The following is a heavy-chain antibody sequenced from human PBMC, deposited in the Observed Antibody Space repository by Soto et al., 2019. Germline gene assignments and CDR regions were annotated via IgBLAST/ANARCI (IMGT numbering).Heavy chain of an antibody. V-gene: IGHV3-33*01. Sequence: QPGGSLRLSCAASGFTFSTYVMHWVRQAPGKGLEWVAAIWYDSSNIYYADSVKGRFTISRDNSKSRLYLQINSLRAEDTAVYYCASLIDSFDIWGQGTMVTVSS. J-gene: IGHJ3*02. CDR3: ASLIDSFDI. CDR1: GFTFSTYV. CDR2: IWYDSSNI.